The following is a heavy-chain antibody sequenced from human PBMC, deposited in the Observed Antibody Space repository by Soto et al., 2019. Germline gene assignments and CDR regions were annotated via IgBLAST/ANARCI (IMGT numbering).Heavy chain of an antibody. CDR2: IYYSGST. CDR3: ATRYSSSWFAFDY. V-gene: IGHV4-39*01. J-gene: IGHJ4*02. Sequence: SETLSLTCTVSGGSISSSSYYLGWIRQPPGKGLERIGSIYYSGSTYYNPSLKSRVTISVDTSKNQFSLKLSSVTAADTAVYYCATRYSSSWFAFDYWGQGTLVTVSS. CDR1: GGSISSSSYY. D-gene: IGHD6-13*01.